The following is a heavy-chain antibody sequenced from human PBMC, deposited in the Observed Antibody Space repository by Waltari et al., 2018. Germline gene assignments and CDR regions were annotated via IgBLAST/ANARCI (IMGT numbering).Heavy chain of an antibody. Sequence: QVQLQQSGPGLVKPSQTLSLTCAISGDSVSSNSAAWDWIRQSPSRGLGWLGRTDYRSKWYSHYAESVKSRMTINADTSKNEFSLRLTSVSPEDTGLYFCARTTITVFGVVVGALDNWGPGTLVTVSS. D-gene: IGHD3-3*01. J-gene: IGHJ4*02. CDR2: TDYRSKWYS. CDR1: GDSVSSNSAA. CDR3: ARTTITVFGVVVGALDN. V-gene: IGHV6-1*01.